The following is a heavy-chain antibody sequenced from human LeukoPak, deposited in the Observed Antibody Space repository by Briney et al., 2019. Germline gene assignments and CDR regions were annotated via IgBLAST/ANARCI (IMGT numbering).Heavy chain of an antibody. Sequence: GASVKVSCKASGYTFTSYGISWVRQAPGQGLEWMGWISAYNGNTNYAQKLQGRVTMTTDTSTSTAYMELRSLRSDDTAVYYCARVGYYDFWSALTRYYYYGMDVWGQGTTVTVSS. D-gene: IGHD3-3*01. CDR1: GYTFTSYG. CDR3: ARVGYYDFWSALTRYYYYGMDV. V-gene: IGHV1-18*01. CDR2: ISAYNGNT. J-gene: IGHJ6*02.